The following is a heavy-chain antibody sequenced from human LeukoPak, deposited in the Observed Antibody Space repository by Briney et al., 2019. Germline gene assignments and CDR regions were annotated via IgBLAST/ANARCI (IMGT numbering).Heavy chain of an antibody. CDR1: GGSISSYY. CDR3: ARRVYYYGSGSYYNSDWFDP. V-gene: IGHV4-4*07. CDR2: IYTSGST. J-gene: IGHJ5*02. Sequence: SETLSLTCTVSGGSISSYYWSWIRQPAGKGLEWIGRIYTSGSTNYNPSLKSRVTMSVDTSKNQFSLKLSSVTAADTAVYYCARRVYYYGSGSYYNSDWFDPWGQGTLVTVS. D-gene: IGHD3-10*01.